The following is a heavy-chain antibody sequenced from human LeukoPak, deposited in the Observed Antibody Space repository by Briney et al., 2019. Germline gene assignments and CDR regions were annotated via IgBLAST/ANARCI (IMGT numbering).Heavy chain of an antibody. CDR2: ISGSDDST. D-gene: IGHD6-19*01. J-gene: IGHJ4*02. V-gene: IGHV3-23*01. CDR1: GFTFSSYA. CDR3: VKAVGPRTYSSGPPSDY. Sequence: GGSLRLSCAASGFTFSSYAMNWVRQAPGKGLEWVSAISGSDDSTYYADSVKGRFTISRDHSKDTLYLQMNSLRAEDTAVYYCVKAVGPRTYSSGPPSDYWGQGTLVTVSS.